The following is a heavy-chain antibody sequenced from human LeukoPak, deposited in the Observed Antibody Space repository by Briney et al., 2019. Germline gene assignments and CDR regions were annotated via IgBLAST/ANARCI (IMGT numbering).Heavy chain of an antibody. V-gene: IGHV4-34*01. CDR2: INHSGST. Sequence: SETLSLTCAVYGGSFSGYYWSWIRQPPGKGLEWIGEINHSGSTNYNPSLKSRVTISVDTSKNQFSLKLSSVTAADTAVYHCARGQQWLFPFDYWGQGTLVTVSS. D-gene: IGHD6-19*01. CDR3: ARGQQWLFPFDY. J-gene: IGHJ4*02. CDR1: GGSFSGYY.